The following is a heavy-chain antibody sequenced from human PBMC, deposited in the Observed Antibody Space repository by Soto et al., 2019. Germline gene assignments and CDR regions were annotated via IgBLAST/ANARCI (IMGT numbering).Heavy chain of an antibody. CDR2: ISAYNGNT. D-gene: IGHD4-17*01. CDR1: GYTFTSYG. CDR3: ARDGGNYGDYDPGVQLPFGY. J-gene: IGHJ4*01. Sequence: QVQLVQSGAEVKKHGASVKVSCKASGYTFTSYGINWVRQAPGQGLEWMGWISAYNGNTNYAQKLKGRVTMTTDTTTITAYMELRSLRYDDTAVYYCARDGGNYGDYDPGVQLPFGYGGHGTLVTVS. V-gene: IGHV1-18*01.